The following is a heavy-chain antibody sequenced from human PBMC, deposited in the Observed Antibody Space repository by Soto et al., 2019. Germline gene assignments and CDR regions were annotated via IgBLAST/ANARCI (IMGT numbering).Heavy chain of an antibody. J-gene: IGHJ6*02. CDR2: IYYSGST. CDR1: GGSISSSSYY. Sequence: SETLSLTXTVSGGSISSSSYYWGWIRQPPGKGLEWIGSIYYSGSTYYNPSLKSRVTISVDTSKNQFSLKLSSVTAADTAVYYCARLRRRYSPGKGYYYYGMDVWGQGTTVTVSS. V-gene: IGHV4-39*01. CDR3: ARLRRRYSPGKGYYYYGMDV. D-gene: IGHD5-18*01.